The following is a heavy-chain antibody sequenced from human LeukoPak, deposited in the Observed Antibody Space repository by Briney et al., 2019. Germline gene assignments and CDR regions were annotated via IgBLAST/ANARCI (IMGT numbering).Heavy chain of an antibody. CDR2: VSGSAGST. CDR3: ARAVDFWSGYPQPNWFDP. Sequence: GGSLRLSCAASGFTFSSYAMSWVRQAPGKGLEWVSAVSGSAGSTYYADPVKGRFTISRDNSKNTLYLQMNSLRAEDTAVYYCARAVDFWSGYPQPNWFDPWGQGTLVTVSS. D-gene: IGHD3-3*01. V-gene: IGHV3-23*01. CDR1: GFTFSSYA. J-gene: IGHJ5*02.